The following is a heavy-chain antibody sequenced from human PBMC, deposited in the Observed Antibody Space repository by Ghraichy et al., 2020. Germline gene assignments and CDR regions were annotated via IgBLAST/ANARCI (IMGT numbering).Heavy chain of an antibody. CDR2: INANSGDT. V-gene: IGHV1-2*02. Sequence: ASVKVSCKASGYTFTGYYIHWVRQAPGQGLEWMGWINANSGDTNYPQKFQGRVTMTRDTSTRTAYMDLRRLRFDDTAVYYCARDVTPRPTYYSDSSNYAYWGQGTLVTV. D-gene: IGHD3-22*01. J-gene: IGHJ4*02. CDR1: GYTFTGYY. CDR3: ARDVTPRPTYYSDSSNYAY.